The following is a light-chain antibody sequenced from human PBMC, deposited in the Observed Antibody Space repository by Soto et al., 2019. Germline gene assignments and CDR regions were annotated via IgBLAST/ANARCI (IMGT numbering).Light chain of an antibody. CDR3: GSYTSSSTLPV. CDR1: SSDVGGYNY. J-gene: IGLJ3*02. Sequence: QSALTQPASVSGSPGQSITISCTGTSSDVGGYNYVSWYQQHPGKAPKLMIYDVSTRPSGVSHRFSGSKSGNTASLTISGLQDDDEADYCRGSYTSSSTLPVFGGGTQLTVL. CDR2: DVS. V-gene: IGLV2-14*01.